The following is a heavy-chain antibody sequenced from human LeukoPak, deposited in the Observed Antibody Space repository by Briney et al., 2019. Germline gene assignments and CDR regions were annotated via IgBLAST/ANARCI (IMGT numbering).Heavy chain of an antibody. J-gene: IGHJ5*02. Sequence: VASVEVSCKASGYTFTSYDINWVRQATGQGLEWMGWMNPNSGNTGYAQKFQGRVTMTRNTSISTAYMELSSLRSEDTAVYYCARGGYGVIAVAGGANWFDPWGQGTLVTVSS. CDR1: GYTFTSYD. D-gene: IGHD6-19*01. V-gene: IGHV1-8*01. CDR3: ARGGYGVIAVAGGANWFDP. CDR2: MNPNSGNT.